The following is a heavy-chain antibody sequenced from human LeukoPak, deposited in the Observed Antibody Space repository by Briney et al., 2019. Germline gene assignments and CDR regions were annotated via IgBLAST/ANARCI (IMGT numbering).Heavy chain of an antibody. CDR1: GFTFSSYA. CDR3: ARDGYYGSGSLPLDFDY. J-gene: IGHJ4*02. Sequence: PGGSLRLSCAASGFTFSSYAMSWVRQAPGKGLEWVSAISGSGGSTYYADSVKGRFTISRDNAKNSLYLQMNSLRAEDTAVYYCARDGYYGSGSLPLDFDYWGQGTLVTVSS. CDR2: ISGSGGST. D-gene: IGHD3-10*01. V-gene: IGHV3-23*01.